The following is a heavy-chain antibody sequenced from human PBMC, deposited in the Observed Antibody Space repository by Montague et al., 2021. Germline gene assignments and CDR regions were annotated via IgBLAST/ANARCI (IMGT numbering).Heavy chain of an antibody. J-gene: IGHJ5*02. D-gene: IGHD3-22*01. V-gene: IGHV3-23*01. CDR3: ARGRGVSSGIGQLDP. CDR1: GFTFSNYG. Sequence: SLRLSCAASGFTFSNYGMSWVRQAPGKGLEWVSSINGSGATTYYADSVKGRFTISRANSENTLYLQMNNLRAEDTALYYCARGRGVSSGIGQLDPWGQGTLVTVSS. CDR2: INGSGATT.